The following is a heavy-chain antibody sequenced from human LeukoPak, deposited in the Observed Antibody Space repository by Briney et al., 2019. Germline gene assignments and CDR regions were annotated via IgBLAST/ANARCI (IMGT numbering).Heavy chain of an antibody. J-gene: IGHJ1*01. CDR2: ISSSSTYI. V-gene: IGHV3-21*01. CDR1: GFTFSSYS. CDR3: ARDPDYGGNPPEYFQH. Sequence: GGSLRLSCAASGFTFSSYSMNWARQAPGKGLEWVSSISSSSTYIYYADSVKGRFTISRDNSKNTLYLQMNSLRAEDTAVYYCARDPDYGGNPPEYFQHWGQGTLVTVSS. D-gene: IGHD4-23*01.